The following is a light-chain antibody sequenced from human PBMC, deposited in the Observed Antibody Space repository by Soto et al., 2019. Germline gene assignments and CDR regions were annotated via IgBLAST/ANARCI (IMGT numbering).Light chain of an antibody. CDR1: SSNIGNNY. V-gene: IGLV1-51*01. CDR3: GTWDTRLTTGYV. Sequence: QSVLTQPPSVSAAPGQKVTISCSGSSSNIGNNYVSWYQQLPGTAPKLLIYDNNKRPSGIPDRFSGSKSGTSATLGITGLQTGDEADYYCGTWDTRLTTGYVFGTGTKLTVL. CDR2: DNN. J-gene: IGLJ1*01.